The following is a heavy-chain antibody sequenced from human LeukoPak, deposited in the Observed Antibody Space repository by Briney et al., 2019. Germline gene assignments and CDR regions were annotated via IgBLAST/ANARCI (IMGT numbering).Heavy chain of an antibody. J-gene: IGHJ4*02. V-gene: IGHV1-18*01. CDR3: AAGVAVLGAFDY. CDR2: ISAYNGNT. Sequence: ASVKVSCKASGYTFTSYGISWVRQAPGQGLEWMGWISAYNGNTNYAQKLQGRVTMTTDTSTSTAYMELRSLRSDDTAVYYCAAGVAVLGAFDYWGQGALVTVSS. D-gene: IGHD3-3*02. CDR1: GYTFTSYG.